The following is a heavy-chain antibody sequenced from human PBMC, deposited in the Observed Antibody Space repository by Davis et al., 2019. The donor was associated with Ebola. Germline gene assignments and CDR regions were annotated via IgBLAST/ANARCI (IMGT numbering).Heavy chain of an antibody. D-gene: IGHD6-19*01. J-gene: IGHJ4*02. V-gene: IGHV1-18*04. CDR2: INPHNGNT. Sequence: AASVKVSCKASGYTFTNYGITWVRQAPGQGLEWMGWINPHNGNTNYAQNVQGRVIMTSDTATTTAYMEVGSLRSDDTAVYYCARTGIAVAGADYWGQGTLVTVSS. CDR1: GYTFTNYG. CDR3: ARTGIAVAGADY.